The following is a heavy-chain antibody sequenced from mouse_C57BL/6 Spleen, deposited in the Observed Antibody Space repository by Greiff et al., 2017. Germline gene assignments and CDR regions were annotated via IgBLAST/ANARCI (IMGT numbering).Heavy chain of an antibody. CDR3: ARSYYYGSSSWYFDV. J-gene: IGHJ1*03. CDR2: IYPGDGDT. CDR1: GYAFSSYW. V-gene: IGHV1-80*01. Sequence: QVQLQQSGAELVKPGASVKISCKASGYAFSSYWMNWVKQRPGKGLEGIGQIYPGDGDTNYNGKFKGKATLTADKSSSTAYMQLSSLTSEDSAVYFCARSYYYGSSSWYFDVWGTGTTVTVSS. D-gene: IGHD1-1*01.